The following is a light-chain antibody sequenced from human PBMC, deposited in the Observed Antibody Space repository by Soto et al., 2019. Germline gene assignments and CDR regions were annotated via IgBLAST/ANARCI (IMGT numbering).Light chain of an antibody. CDR3: QQYNNWPRT. J-gene: IGKJ1*01. V-gene: IGKV3-20*01. CDR1: QSVSGSY. Sequence: IVLTQSPGTLSLSPGERATLSCRASQSVSGSYLAWHQQKPGQAPRLLIYGASSRATGIPDRFTGSGSGTDFTLTINSLQSEDFAVYYCQQYNNWPRTFGQGTKVDIK. CDR2: GAS.